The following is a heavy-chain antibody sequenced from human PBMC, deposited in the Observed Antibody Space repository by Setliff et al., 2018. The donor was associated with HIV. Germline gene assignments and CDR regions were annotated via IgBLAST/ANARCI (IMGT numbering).Heavy chain of an antibody. V-gene: IGHV1-18*01. D-gene: IGHD2-2*02. CDR1: GYTFTSYG. CDR3: ATERYQLRYNSYYYYYGMDV. CDR2: ISAYNGNT. J-gene: IGHJ6*02. Sequence: ASVKVSCKASGYTFTSYGISWVRQASGQGLEWMGWISAYNGNTDYAQELQGRITLTTDTSTSTAYMELSSLTSEDTAVYYCATERYQLRYNSYYYYYGMDVWGQGTTVTVSS.